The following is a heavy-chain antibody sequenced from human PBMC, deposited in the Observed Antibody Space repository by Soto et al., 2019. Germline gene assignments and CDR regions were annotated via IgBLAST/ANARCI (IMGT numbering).Heavy chain of an antibody. CDR2: ISAYNGNT. CDR3: ARDARRIAAAASGWFDP. V-gene: IGHV1-18*04. CDR1: GYTFTSYG. D-gene: IGHD6-13*01. J-gene: IGHJ5*02. Sequence: ASVKVSCKASGYTFTSYGISWVRQAPGQGLEWMGWISAYNGNTNYAQRLQGRVTMTTDTSTSTAYMELRSLRSDDTAVYYCARDARRIAAAASGWFDPWGQGTLVTASS.